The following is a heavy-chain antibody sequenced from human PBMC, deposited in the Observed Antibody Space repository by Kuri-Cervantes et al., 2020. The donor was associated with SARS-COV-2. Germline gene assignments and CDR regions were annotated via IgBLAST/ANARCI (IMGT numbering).Heavy chain of an antibody. CDR2: INHSGST. CDR3: ARGRADLWPYYYYYYMDV. V-gene: IGHV4-34*01. D-gene: IGHD3-10*01. Sequence: SETLSLTCAVYGGSFSGYFWSWIRQHPGKGLEWIGEINHSGSTNYNASLKSRVTISVDTSKNQFSLKLNSVTAADTALYYCARGRADLWPYYYYYYMDVWGKGTTVTVSS. CDR1: GGSFSGYF. J-gene: IGHJ6*03.